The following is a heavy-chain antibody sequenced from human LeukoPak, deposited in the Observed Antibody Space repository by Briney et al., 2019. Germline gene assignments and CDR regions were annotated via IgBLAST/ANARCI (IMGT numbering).Heavy chain of an antibody. J-gene: IGHJ4*02. D-gene: IGHD6-19*01. V-gene: IGHV4-61*02. CDR3: ARASRSGWYAGYFDY. CDR1: GGSISSGRYY. CDR2: TYTSGST. Sequence: SQTLSLTCTVSGGSISSGRYYGSWIRQPAGRGLKGNGRTYTSGSTNYNHSLKSRVTISVDTSKTQFSLKLSSVTAADTAVYYCARASRSGWYAGYFDYWGQGTLVTVSS.